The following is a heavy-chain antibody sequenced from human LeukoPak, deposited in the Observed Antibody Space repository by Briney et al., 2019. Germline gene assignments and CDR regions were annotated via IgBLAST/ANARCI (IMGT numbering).Heavy chain of an antibody. CDR1: GYSFSNYW. CDR2: THPGDSDT. D-gene: IGHD2/OR15-2a*01. CDR3: ARRPLNQFGTTAYFPLDY. V-gene: IGHV5-51*01. Sequence: GESLNISCKGSGYSFSNYWIGWARQMPGKGLEWMGLTHPGDSDTKYSPSFQGQVTISADKSINTAYLHWSSLKASDTAMYYCARRPLNQFGTTAYFPLDYWGQGTMVSVSS. J-gene: IGHJ4*02.